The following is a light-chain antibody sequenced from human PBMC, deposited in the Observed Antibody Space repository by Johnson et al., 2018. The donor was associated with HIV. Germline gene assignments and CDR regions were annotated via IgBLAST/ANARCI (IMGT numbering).Light chain of an antibody. Sequence: QSVLTQPPSVSAAPGQKVTISCSGSSSNIGNNYVSWYQQFPGTAPKLLIYGNNKRPSGIPDRFSGSKSGTSATLGITGLQTGDEANYYCGTWDSSMSAVFGSATKVTVL. CDR2: GNN. J-gene: IGLJ1*01. CDR1: SSNIGNNY. CDR3: GTWDSSMSAV. V-gene: IGLV1-51*01.